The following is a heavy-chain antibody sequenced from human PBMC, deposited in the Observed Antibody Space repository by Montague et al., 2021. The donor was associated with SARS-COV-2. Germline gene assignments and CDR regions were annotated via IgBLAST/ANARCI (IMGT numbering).Heavy chain of an antibody. CDR2: ICISVFKS. J-gene: IGHJ4*02. CDR1: EFSFIPLS. Sequence: SLRLSCAVSEFSFIPLSMFFVRQAPGKGLDFLSVICISVFKSYYADSVKCLLTISRDNSQNTVFLQMNSLRANDTATFYCSNEEVPNDYWGRGTLVTVSS. CDR3: SNEEVPNDY. V-gene: IGHV3-23*01.